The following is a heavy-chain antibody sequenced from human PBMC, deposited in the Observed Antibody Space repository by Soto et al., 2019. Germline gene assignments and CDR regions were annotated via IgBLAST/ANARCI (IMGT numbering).Heavy chain of an antibody. CDR1: GYTFTSYV. CDR2: ISAYNGNT. D-gene: IGHD3-16*01. Sequence: ASVKVSCKASGYTFTSYVISWVRQAPGQALEWMGCISAYNGNTNYAQKLQGRVTMTTDTSTSTAYMELRSLRSDDTAVYYCARRGPHDFRVDPWGQGTRVTVSS. J-gene: IGHJ5*02. V-gene: IGHV1-18*01. CDR3: ARRGPHDFRVDP.